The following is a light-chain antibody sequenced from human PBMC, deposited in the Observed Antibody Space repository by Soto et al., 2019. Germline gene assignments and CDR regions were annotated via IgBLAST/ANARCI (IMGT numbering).Light chain of an antibody. V-gene: IGKV2-28*01. CDR3: MQVLHTPNI. J-gene: IGKJ5*01. CDR2: LGS. Sequence: DIVMTQSPLSLPVTPGELASISCRSSQSLLHSNGYNYLDWSLQKPGQSPQLLISLGSNRASGVLDRFSGRGSGTAFTLKISRVEADDVACDYCMQVLHTPNIFGPGTRLETK. CDR1: QSLLHSNGYNY.